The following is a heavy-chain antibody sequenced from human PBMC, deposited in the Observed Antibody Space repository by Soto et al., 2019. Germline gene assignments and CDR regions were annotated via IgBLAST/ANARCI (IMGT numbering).Heavy chain of an antibody. CDR3: ARHADCSSISCDYFHYMDV. CDR2: IYYSGTT. CDR1: GGSIRSHY. Sequence: SETLSLTCTVSGGSIRSHYWSWIRQPPGKGLEWIGYIYYSGTTSYNPSLKGRVILSVDTSKNQFSLKLTSVTAADTAVYYCARHADCSSISCDYFHYMDVWGKGTTVTVSS. V-gene: IGHV4-59*08. D-gene: IGHD2-2*01. J-gene: IGHJ6*03.